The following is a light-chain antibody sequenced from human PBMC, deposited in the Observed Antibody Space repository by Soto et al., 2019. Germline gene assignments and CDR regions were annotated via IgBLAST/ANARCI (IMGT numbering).Light chain of an antibody. CDR2: SNS. CDR3: AAWDDGLNALV. Sequence: QSALTQPPSASGTRGQTVIISCSGSSSNIGSNTVNWYQQLPGTAPKLLIFSNSQRPSGVPDRFSGSRSGTSASLPITGVQSEDEAHYYCAAWDDGLNALVFGGGTQLTVL. CDR1: SSNIGSNT. J-gene: IGLJ2*01. V-gene: IGLV1-44*01.